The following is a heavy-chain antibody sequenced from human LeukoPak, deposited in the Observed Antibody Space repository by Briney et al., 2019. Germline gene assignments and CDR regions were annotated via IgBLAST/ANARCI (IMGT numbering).Heavy chain of an antibody. V-gene: IGHV3-48*04. J-gene: IGHJ4*02. D-gene: IGHD1-1*01. Sequence: GGSLRLSCAASGFTFSDYSMNWARQAPGKGLEWISYIGISSGKTNYADSVKGRFTISGDNAKNSLYLQMNSLRVEDTAVYYCARDHNYAFDNWGQGILVTVSS. CDR1: GFTFSDYS. CDR2: IGISSGKT. CDR3: ARDHNYAFDN.